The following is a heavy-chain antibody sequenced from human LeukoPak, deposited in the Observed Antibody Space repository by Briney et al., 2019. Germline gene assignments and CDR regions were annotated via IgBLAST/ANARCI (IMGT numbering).Heavy chain of an antibody. D-gene: IGHD6-13*01. V-gene: IGHV4-34*01. CDR1: GGSFSGYY. CDR2: INHSGST. CDR3: ARGLGYSSSWYQY. J-gene: IGHJ4*02. Sequence: KPSETLSLTCAVYGGSFSGYYWSWIRQPPGKGLEWIGEINHSGSTNYNPSLKSRVTISVDTSKNQFSLKLSSVTAADTAVYYCARGLGYSSSWYQYWGQGTLVTVSS.